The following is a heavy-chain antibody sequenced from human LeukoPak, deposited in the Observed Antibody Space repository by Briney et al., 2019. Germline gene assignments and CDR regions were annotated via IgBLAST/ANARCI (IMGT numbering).Heavy chain of an antibody. D-gene: IGHD1-26*01. CDR2: IYSGGST. J-gene: IGHJ6*03. V-gene: IGHV3-53*01. CDR3: ARVEKLLRYYYYYYMDV. CDR1: GFTVSSNY. Sequence: PGGSLRLSCAASGFTVSSNYMSWVRQAPGKGLEWVSVIYSGGSTYYADSVKGRFTISRDNSKNTLHLQMNSLRAEDTAVYYCARVEKLLRYYYYYYMDVWGKGTTVTVSS.